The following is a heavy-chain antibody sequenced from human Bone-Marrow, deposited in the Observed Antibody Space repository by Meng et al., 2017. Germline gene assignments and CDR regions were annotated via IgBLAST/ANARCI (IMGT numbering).Heavy chain of an antibody. D-gene: IGHD6-19*01. CDR2: IYHGGDT. V-gene: IGHV4-4*02. CDR1: GGSISSIEW. Sequence: VPRQASGPGLVQPSGTLSLTWCVSGGSISSIEWWSWVRQPPGKGLEWIGEIYHGGDTNYNPSLKSRVTIAIDKSKNQFSLKLSSVTAADTAVYYCASWIYSCGWQWGQGALVTASS. J-gene: IGHJ4*02. CDR3: ASWIYSCGWQ.